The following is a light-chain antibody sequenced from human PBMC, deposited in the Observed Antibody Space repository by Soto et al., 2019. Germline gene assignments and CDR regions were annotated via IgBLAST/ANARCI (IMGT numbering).Light chain of an antibody. Sequence: DIQMTQSPSTLSASVGDRVTITCRASQSISSWLAWYQQKPGKAPKLVIYKASSLESGVPSRFSGSGFGTELTLTISSLQPDDFATYYCQQYNSYSSTFGPGTKVDIK. J-gene: IGKJ3*01. CDR2: KAS. CDR1: QSISSW. CDR3: QQYNSYSST. V-gene: IGKV1-5*03.